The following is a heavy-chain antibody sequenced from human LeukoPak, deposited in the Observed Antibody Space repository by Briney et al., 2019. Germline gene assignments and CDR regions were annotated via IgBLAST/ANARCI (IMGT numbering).Heavy chain of an antibody. CDR2: IKTNSGGT. CDR1: GYTFTGYF. CDR3: ARDLPINY. V-gene: IGHV1-2*02. J-gene: IGHJ4*02. Sequence: ASVKVSCKASGYTFTGYFMHWVRQAPGQGLEWMGWIKTNSGGTNYAQKFQGRVTMTRDTSISTAYMELSRLRSDDTAVYYCARDLPINYWGQGTLVTVSS. D-gene: IGHD3-9*01.